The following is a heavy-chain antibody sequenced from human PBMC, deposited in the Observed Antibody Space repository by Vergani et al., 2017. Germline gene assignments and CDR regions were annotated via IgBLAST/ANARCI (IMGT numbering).Heavy chain of an antibody. CDR1: GGSFSGYY. V-gene: IGHV4-34*01. Sequence: QVQLQQWGAGLLKPSETLSLTCAVYGGSFSGYYWSWIRQPPGKGLEWIGEINHSGSTNYNPSLKSRVTISVDTSKNQFYLKLSSVTAADTAVYYCARAGSSSSTYFDYWGQGTLVTVSS. D-gene: IGHD6-6*01. J-gene: IGHJ4*02. CDR3: ARAGSSSSTYFDY. CDR2: INHSGST.